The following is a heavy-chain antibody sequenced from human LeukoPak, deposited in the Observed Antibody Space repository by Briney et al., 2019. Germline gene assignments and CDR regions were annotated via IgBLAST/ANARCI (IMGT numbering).Heavy chain of an antibody. CDR3: AREMATAHDAFDI. D-gene: IGHD5-24*01. V-gene: IGHV3-21*04. CDR2: ISSSSSYI. CDR1: GFTFSSYW. Sequence: PGGSLRLSCEASGFTFSSYWMSWVRQAPGKGLEWVSSISSSSSYIYYADSVKGRFTISRDNAKNSLYLQMNSLRAEDTAVYYCAREMATAHDAFDIWGQGTMVTVSS. J-gene: IGHJ3*02.